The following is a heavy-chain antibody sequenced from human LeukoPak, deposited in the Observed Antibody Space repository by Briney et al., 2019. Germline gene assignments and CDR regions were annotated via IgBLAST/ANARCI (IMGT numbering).Heavy chain of an antibody. D-gene: IGHD7-27*01. Sequence: RGESLKISCKGSGYSFTSYWIGWVRQMPGKGLEWMGIIYPGDSDIRYSPSFQGQVTISADKSISTAYLQWSSLKASDTAMYYCAKSLTGDEDAFDIWGQGTMVTVSS. CDR2: IYPGDSDI. V-gene: IGHV5-51*01. CDR3: AKSLTGDEDAFDI. J-gene: IGHJ3*02. CDR1: GYSFTSYW.